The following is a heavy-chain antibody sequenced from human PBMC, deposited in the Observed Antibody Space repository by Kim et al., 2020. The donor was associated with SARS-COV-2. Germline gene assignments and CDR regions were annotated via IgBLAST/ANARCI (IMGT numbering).Heavy chain of an antibody. V-gene: IGHV3-21*01. CDR3: ARDGYGDYSHDY. J-gene: IGHJ4*02. D-gene: IGHD4-17*01. Sequence: YHADQLKGRFTNSRDNAKNSLYLTMDSLRTEDTAVYYCARDGYGDYSHDYWGQGTLVTVSS.